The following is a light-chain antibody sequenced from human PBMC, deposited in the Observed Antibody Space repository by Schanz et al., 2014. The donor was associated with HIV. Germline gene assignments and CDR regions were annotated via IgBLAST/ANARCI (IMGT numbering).Light chain of an antibody. V-gene: IGLV1-44*01. Sequence: QSVLTQPPSASGTPGQRVTISCSGSSSNIKMNAVNWYQHLPGMGPKLVIYNTYHRPSGVPDRFSGSQSGTSASLAISGLQSEDESDFFCATWDASLNGWVFGGGTKLTVL. CDR1: SSNIKMNA. J-gene: IGLJ3*02. CDR3: ATWDASLNGWV. CDR2: NTY.